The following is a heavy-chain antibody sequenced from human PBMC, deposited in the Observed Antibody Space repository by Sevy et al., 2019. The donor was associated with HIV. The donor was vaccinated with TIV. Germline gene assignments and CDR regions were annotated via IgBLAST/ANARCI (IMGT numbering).Heavy chain of an antibody. CDR2: IRNDGSHE. Sequence: GGSLRLSCTASGFTFSNHAMHWVRQGPGKGPEWVAFIRNDGSHEYYADSVKGRFTISRDNSKNTLYLQMNSLRPEDTAVYYCARGLAALPGYYYGMDVWGQGTTVTVSS. J-gene: IGHJ6*02. CDR3: ARGLAALPGYYYGMDV. CDR1: GFTFSNHA. D-gene: IGHD6-6*01. V-gene: IGHV3-30*02.